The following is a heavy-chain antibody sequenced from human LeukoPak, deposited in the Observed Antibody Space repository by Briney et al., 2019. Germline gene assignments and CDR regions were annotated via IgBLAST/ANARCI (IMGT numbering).Heavy chain of an antibody. CDR1: GFTFSSYA. CDR2: ISYDGSNK. Sequence: GGSLRLSCAASGFTFSSYAMHWVRQAPGKGLEWVAVISYDGSNKYYADSVKGRFTISRDNSKNSLYLQMNSLRDEDTAVYYCARDGNGGYSGYDTRNYYGMDVWGQGTTVTVSS. CDR3: ARDGNGGYSGYDTRNYYGMDV. D-gene: IGHD5-12*01. V-gene: IGHV3-30-3*01. J-gene: IGHJ6*02.